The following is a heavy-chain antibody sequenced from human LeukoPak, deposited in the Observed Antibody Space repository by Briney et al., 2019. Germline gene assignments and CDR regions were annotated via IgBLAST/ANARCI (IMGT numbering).Heavy chain of an antibody. CDR2: ISTTSSTI. D-gene: IGHD3-22*01. V-gene: IGHV3-48*02. CDR1: GFTFSTYV. Sequence: GGSLRLSCAASGFTFSTYVMHWVRQAPGKGLEWVSYISTTSSTIYYADSVKGRFTISRDNAKNSLYLQMNSLRDEDTAVYYCARDPLYDSNGIDYWGQGTLVTVSS. J-gene: IGHJ4*02. CDR3: ARDPLYDSNGIDY.